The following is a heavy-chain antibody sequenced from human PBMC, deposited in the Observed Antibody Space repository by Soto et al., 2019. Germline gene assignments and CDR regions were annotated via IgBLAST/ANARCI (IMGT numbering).Heavy chain of an antibody. D-gene: IGHD1-26*01. CDR2: LSVSGGST. Sequence: EVQLLESGGGLVQPGGSLRLSCAASGFTFSRYAMSWFRQAPGKELEWVSALSVSGGSTYYADSVKGRFTISRDNSKNSLYLQMNSLIAEDTAVYYCAKDPLTPLGRLSYYYGMDVWGQGTTVTVSS. CDR3: AKDPLTPLGRLSYYYGMDV. J-gene: IGHJ6*02. V-gene: IGHV3-23*01. CDR1: GFTFSRYA.